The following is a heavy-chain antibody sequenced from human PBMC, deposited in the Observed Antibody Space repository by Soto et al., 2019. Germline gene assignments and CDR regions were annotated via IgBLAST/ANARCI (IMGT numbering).Heavy chain of an antibody. Sequence: ASVKVSCKASGYTFTGYYMHWVRQAPGQGLEWMGWINPNSGGTNYAQKFQGRVTMTRDTSISTAYMELSRLRSDDTGVYYCAREYYDILTGYWPHYGMDVWGQGTTVTVSS. CDR1: GYTFTGYY. J-gene: IGHJ6*02. CDR3: AREYYDILTGYWPHYGMDV. V-gene: IGHV1-2*02. CDR2: INPNSGGT. D-gene: IGHD3-9*01.